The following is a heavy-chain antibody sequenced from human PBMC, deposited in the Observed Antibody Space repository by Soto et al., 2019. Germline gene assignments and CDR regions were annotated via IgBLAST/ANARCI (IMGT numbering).Heavy chain of an antibody. V-gene: IGHV3-74*01. CDR3: ARDSVGNSWPPPFDY. J-gene: IGHJ4*02. CDR2: INGDGSST. CDR1: GFTFSSYW. D-gene: IGHD6-13*01. Sequence: PGGSLRLSCAASGFTFSSYWMHWVRQAPGKGLVWVSRINGDGSSTFYADSVRGRLTISRDNAKNTLYLQMNSLRAEDTAVYYCARDSVGNSWPPPFDYWGQGTLVTVSS.